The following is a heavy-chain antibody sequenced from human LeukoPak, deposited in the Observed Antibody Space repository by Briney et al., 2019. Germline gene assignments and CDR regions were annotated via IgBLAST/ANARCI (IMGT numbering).Heavy chain of an antibody. D-gene: IGHD3-22*01. Sequence: GGSLRLSRAASGFTFSSYAMSWVRQAPGKGLEWVSAISGSGGSTYYADSVKGRFTISRDNSKNSLYLQMNSLRAEDTAVYYCARDLYRIVVVPHYFDYWGQGTLVTVSS. CDR2: ISGSGGST. V-gene: IGHV3-23*01. J-gene: IGHJ4*02. CDR3: ARDLYRIVVVPHYFDY. CDR1: GFTFSSYA.